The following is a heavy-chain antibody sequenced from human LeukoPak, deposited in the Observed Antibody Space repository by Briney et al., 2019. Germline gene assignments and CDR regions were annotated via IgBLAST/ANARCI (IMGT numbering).Heavy chain of an antibody. CDR1: GGSISSSSYY. CDR3: ARVPDCSSTSCYPPFYYMDV. Sequence: SETLSLTCTVSGGSISSSSYYWGWIRQPPGKGLEWIGSIYYSGSTYYNPSLKSRVTISVDTSKNQFSLKLSSVTAADTAVYYCARVPDCSSTSCYPPFYYMDVWAKGPRSPSP. J-gene: IGHJ6*03. V-gene: IGHV4-39*07. CDR2: IYYSGST. D-gene: IGHD2-2*01.